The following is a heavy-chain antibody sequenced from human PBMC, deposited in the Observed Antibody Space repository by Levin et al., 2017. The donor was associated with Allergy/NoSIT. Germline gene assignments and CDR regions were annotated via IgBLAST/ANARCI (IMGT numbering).Heavy chain of an antibody. D-gene: IGHD3-22*01. CDR2: IWYDGSNK. CDR1: GFTFSSYG. V-gene: IGHV3-33*01. Sequence: GGSLRLSCAASGFTFSSYGMHWVRQAPGKGLEWVAVIWYDGSNKYYADSVKGRFTISRDNSKNTLYLQMNSLRAEDTAVYYCARVPYDSSGYIDYWGQGTLVTVSS. J-gene: IGHJ4*02. CDR3: ARVPYDSSGYIDY.